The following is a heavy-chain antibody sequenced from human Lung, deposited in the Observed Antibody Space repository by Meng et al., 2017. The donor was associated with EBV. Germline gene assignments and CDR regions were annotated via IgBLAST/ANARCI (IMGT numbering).Heavy chain of an antibody. D-gene: IGHD2-2*01. Sequence: QESGSALLKCSATLSLPCRASGRSFSSSYLSWIPQPPGKGLEWIGQINYSGITNYNPSLKSRVTISVDTSKTQFSLSLNSVTAADTAVYYCARGGTSSAPFDYWGQETLVTVSS. CDR3: ARGGTSSAPFDY. CDR1: GRSFSSSY. V-gene: IGHV4-34*01. J-gene: IGHJ4*02. CDR2: INYSGIT.